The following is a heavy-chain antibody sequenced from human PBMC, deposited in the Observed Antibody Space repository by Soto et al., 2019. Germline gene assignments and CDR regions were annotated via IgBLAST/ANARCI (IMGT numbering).Heavy chain of an antibody. CDR1: GGSFSGYY. Sequence: SETLSLTCAVYGGSFSGYYWSWIRQPPGKGLEWIGEINHSGSTNYNPSLKSRVTISVDTSKNQFSLKLSSVTAADTAVYYCARGGLGYCSSTSCYFGYYYYYGMDVWGQGTTVTVSS. J-gene: IGHJ6*02. CDR2: INHSGST. CDR3: ARGGLGYCSSTSCYFGYYYYYGMDV. D-gene: IGHD2-2*01. V-gene: IGHV4-34*01.